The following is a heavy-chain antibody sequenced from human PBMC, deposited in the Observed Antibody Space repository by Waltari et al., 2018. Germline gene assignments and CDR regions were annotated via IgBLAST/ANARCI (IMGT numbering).Heavy chain of an antibody. Sequence: QVQLVESGGGVVQPGRSLRLSCAASGFTFSSYGMPWFLQAPGKGLEWVAVIWYDGSNKYYADSVKGRFTISRDNSKNTLYLQMNSLRAEDTAMYYCAKDRGRDGYYFDYWGQGTLVTVSS. J-gene: IGHJ4*02. V-gene: IGHV3-30*18. CDR1: GFTFSSYG. CDR2: IWYDGSNK. D-gene: IGHD1-26*01. CDR3: AKDRGRDGYYFDY.